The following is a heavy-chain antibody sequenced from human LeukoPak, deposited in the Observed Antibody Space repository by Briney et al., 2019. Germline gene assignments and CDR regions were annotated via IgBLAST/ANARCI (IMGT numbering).Heavy chain of an antibody. CDR2: ISHDGDNT. D-gene: IGHD6-13*01. CDR3: AKDPVFRAAALGGMDV. J-gene: IGHJ6*02. Sequence: HPGGSLRLSCEASGFAFGSYAMHWVRQAPGRGLEWVAVISHDGDNTNSGESVRGRFTLSRDNSKNTLYLQMNSLRAEDTAVYYCAKDPVFRAAALGGMDVWGQGTTVTVSS. CDR1: GFAFGSYA. V-gene: IGHV3-30-3*01.